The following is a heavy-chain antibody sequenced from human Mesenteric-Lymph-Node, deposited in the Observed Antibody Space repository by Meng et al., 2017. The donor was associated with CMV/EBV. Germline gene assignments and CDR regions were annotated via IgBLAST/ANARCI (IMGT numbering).Heavy chain of an antibody. D-gene: IGHD2-15*01. CDR3: AKQGVYCSDITCYLSH. V-gene: IGHV3-7*01. Sequence: GESLKISCAASGFTFSSYWMSWVRQAPGKGLEWVANIKQDGSEKYYVDSVKGRFTISRDNAKNSLYLQMNSLRAEDTAVYYCAKQGVYCSDITCYLSHWGQGTLVTVSS. CDR1: GFTFSSYW. J-gene: IGHJ4*02. CDR2: IKQDGSEK.